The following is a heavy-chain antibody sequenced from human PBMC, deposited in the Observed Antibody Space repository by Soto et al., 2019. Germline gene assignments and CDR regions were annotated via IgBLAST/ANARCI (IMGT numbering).Heavy chain of an antibody. V-gene: IGHV5-51*01. CDR2: IYPGDSDT. CDR1: GYNFSNYW. J-gene: IGHJ4*02. CDR3: ARRKQNIPGDY. Sequence: EVQLVQSGAELKMPGESLKISCKGSGYNFSNYWIHWVRQMPGKGLESMGIIYPGDSDTRYSPSFQGQVTFSVDKSTTTAYLQWSSLRASDTAIYYCARRKQNIPGDYLGQGTLVTVSS.